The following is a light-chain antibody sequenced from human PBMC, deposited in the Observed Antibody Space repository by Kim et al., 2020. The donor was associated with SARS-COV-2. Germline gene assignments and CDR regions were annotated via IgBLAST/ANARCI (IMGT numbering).Light chain of an antibody. CDR3: SSYTSTTTVV. CDR2: DVS. J-gene: IGLJ1*01. V-gene: IGLV2-14*03. CDR1: SSDVGGYNY. Sequence: QSALAQPASVSGSPGQSITISCTGTSSDVGGYNYVSWYQQHPGKAPKLIIFDVSNRPSGVSNRFSGSKSGNTASLTISGLQAEYEADYYCSSYTSTTTVVFGTGTKVTVL.